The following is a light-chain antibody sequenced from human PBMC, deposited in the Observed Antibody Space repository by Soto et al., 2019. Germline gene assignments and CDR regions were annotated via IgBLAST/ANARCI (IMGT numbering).Light chain of an antibody. V-gene: IGKV3-15*01. J-gene: IGKJ1*01. Sequence: EIVMTQSPATLSVSPGERATLSCRASQSVSSNLAWYQQKPGQAPSLVIYNVSTRATGIPAKCSGSGSGTEFTLTINSLQSEDFAVYYCQQYNNWPPWTFGRGTKVDIK. CDR1: QSVSSN. CDR3: QQYNNWPPWT. CDR2: NVS.